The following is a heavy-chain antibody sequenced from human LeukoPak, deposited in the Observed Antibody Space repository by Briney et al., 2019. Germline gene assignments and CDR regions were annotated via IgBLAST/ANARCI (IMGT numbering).Heavy chain of an antibody. CDR2: IIPILGIA. Sequence: SVKVSCKASGGTFSSYTISWVRQAPGQGLEWMGRIIPILGIASYAQKFQGRVTITADKSTSTAYMELSSLRSEDTAVYYCARPKDYYDSSGYGCWGQGTLVTVSS. D-gene: IGHD3-22*01. J-gene: IGHJ4*02. CDR3: ARPKDYYDSSGYGC. CDR1: GGTFSSYT. V-gene: IGHV1-69*02.